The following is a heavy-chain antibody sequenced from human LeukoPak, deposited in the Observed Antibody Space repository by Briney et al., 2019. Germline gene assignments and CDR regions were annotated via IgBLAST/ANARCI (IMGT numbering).Heavy chain of an antibody. CDR2: IREDGSEK. CDR3: ARSYTTYDS. D-gene: IGHD1-26*01. CDR1: GFTFRSYS. J-gene: IGHJ4*02. Sequence: GGSLRLSCAASGFTFRSYSMSWDRQPPGKGLEWVASIREDGSEKYYVASVKGRFTISRDNGKNSLCLQMNSLRAEDTAVYYCARSYTTYDSWGQGTLVTVSS. V-gene: IGHV3-7*05.